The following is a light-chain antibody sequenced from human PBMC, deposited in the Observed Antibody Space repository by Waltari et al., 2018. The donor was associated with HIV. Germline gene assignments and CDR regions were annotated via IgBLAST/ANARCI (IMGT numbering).Light chain of an antibody. CDR2: DDR. J-gene: IGLJ2*01. CDR3: QVWESGGDIVF. V-gene: IGLV3-21*02. Sequence: SYVVTQTPSVSVAPGQTARITCAGDDIGSESVHWYQQKPGQAPVLVVYDDRDRPSVIPERFTGSNSGNTATLTITRVEAGDEADYYCQVWESGGDIVFFGGGTKLTVL. CDR1: DIGSES.